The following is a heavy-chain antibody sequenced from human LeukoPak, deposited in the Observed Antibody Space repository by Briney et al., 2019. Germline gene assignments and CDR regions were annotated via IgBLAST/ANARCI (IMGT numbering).Heavy chain of an antibody. J-gene: IGHJ4*02. CDR2: IYTSGST. V-gene: IGHV4-61*02. CDR1: GGSISSGSYY. Sequence: SQTLSLTCTVSGGSISSGSYYWGWIRQPAGKGLEWIGRIYTSGSTIYNPSLKSRVTISVDTSKNQFSLKRSSVTAADTAVYYCARAYSSSFAPFDYWGQETLVTVSS. CDR3: ARAYSSSFAPFDY. D-gene: IGHD6-6*01.